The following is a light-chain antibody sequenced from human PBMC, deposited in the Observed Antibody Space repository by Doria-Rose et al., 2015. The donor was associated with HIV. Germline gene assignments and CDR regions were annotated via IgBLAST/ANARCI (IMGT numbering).Light chain of an antibody. CDR2: DVN. V-gene: IGLV2-23*02. CDR1: GRYTL. J-gene: IGLJ1*01. Sequence: GRYTLVSWYQQHPGKAPKLMLYDVNKRPSGVSYRFSGSKSGNTASLTISGLQAEDEADYYCCSYAGTPLVFGSGTKVTVL. CDR3: CSYAGTPLV.